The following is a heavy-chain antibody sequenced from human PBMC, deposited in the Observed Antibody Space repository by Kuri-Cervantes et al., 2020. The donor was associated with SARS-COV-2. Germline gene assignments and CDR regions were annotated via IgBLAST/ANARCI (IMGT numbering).Heavy chain of an antibody. CDR2: INPSGGST. J-gene: IGHJ6*02. Sequence: ASVKVSCKASGYTFTSYYMHWVRQAPGQGLEWMGIINPSGGSTSYAQKFQGRVTMTRDTSTSTVYMELSSLRSEDTAVYYCARDPPEDFPTGYSGYDPKSVDYGMDIWGQGTTVTVSS. CDR1: GYTFTSYY. D-gene: IGHD5-12*01. CDR3: ARDPPEDFPTGYSGYDPKSVDYGMDI. V-gene: IGHV1-46*01.